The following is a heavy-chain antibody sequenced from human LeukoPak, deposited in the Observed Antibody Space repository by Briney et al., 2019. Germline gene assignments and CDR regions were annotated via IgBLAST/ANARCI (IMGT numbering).Heavy chain of an antibody. CDR3: AREPFCGGDCYSKYDVSPFDY. Sequence: GGSLRLSCAASGFTFSSYEMTWVRQAPGKGLEWISYISSSGSAIYYADSVKGRFTISRDNAKNSLYLQMNSLRAEDTAVYYCAREPFCGGDCYSKYDVSPFDYWGQGTLVTVSS. CDR1: GFTFSSYE. D-gene: IGHD2-21*02. V-gene: IGHV3-48*03. J-gene: IGHJ4*02. CDR2: ISSSGSAI.